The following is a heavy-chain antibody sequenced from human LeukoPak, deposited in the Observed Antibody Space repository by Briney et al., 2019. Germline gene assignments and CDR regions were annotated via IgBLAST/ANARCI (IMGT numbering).Heavy chain of an antibody. CDR2: IYSAGNT. D-gene: IGHD3-22*01. J-gene: IGHJ4*02. CDR3: ARHVVAVGFDY. V-gene: IGHV3-66*04. CDR1: GFTVSSNS. Sequence: GGSLRLSCTVSGFTVSSNSMSWVRQAPGKGLEWVSFIYSAGNTHYSDSVKGRFTISIDNSKNTLYLQMNSLRAEDTAVYYCARHVVAVGFDYWGQGTLVTVSS.